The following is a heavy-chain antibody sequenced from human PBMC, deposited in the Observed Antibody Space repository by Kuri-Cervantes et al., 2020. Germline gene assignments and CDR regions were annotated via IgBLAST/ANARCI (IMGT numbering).Heavy chain of an antibody. V-gene: IGHV4-39*07. J-gene: IGHJ4*02. CDR3: ARAPSYYDILTGYYQPYYFDY. Sequence: SETLSLTCTVSGGSISSSSYYWGWIRQPPGKGLEWIGEINHSGSTNYNPSLKSRVTISVDTSKNQFSLKLSSVTAADTAVYYCARAPSYYDILTGYYQPYYFDYWGQGTLVTVSS. CDR2: INHSGST. CDR1: GGSISSSSYY. D-gene: IGHD3-9*01.